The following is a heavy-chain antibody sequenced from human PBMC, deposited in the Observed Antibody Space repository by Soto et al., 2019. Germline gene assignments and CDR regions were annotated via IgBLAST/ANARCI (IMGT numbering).Heavy chain of an antibody. D-gene: IGHD5-18*01. J-gene: IGHJ6*02. CDR1: GGSLNSSY. CDR3: AKSSGYDFFYYGMDI. V-gene: IGHV4-4*07. CDR2: IYARGVT. Sequence: SETLSLTCTISGGSLNSSYWSWIRQAPGKGLEWIGRIYARGVTNYNPSLKSRVTMSGDPSRNQFSLRLTSVTVADTAVYYCAKSSGYDFFYYGMDIWGRGTTVTVSS.